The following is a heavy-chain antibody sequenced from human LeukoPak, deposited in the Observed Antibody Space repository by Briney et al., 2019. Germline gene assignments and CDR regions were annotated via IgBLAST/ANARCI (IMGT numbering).Heavy chain of an antibody. J-gene: IGHJ4*02. V-gene: IGHV3-53*01. CDR3: AREAGRGGYREYYFDY. Sequence: GGSLRLSCAASGFTFSSYGMHWVRQAPGKGLEWVSVIYSGGSTYYADSVKGRFTISRDNSKNTLYLQMNSLRAEDTAVYYCAREAGRGGYREYYFDYWGQGTLVTVSS. CDR1: GFTFSSYG. D-gene: IGHD3-16*02. CDR2: IYSGGST.